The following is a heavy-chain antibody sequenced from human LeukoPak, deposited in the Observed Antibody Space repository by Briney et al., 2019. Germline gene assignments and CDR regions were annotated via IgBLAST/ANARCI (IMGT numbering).Heavy chain of an antibody. D-gene: IGHD3-10*01. CDR2: MSSSGKSI. CDR3: ARSGTGVFDY. Sequence: PGGSLRLSCAASGFTVSSYEMNWVRQAPGKGLEWVSYMSSSGKSIYYADSVKGRFIISRDKAQNSLYLQMNSLRAEDTAGYYCARSGTGVFDYWGQGTLVTVSS. CDR1: GFTVSSYE. J-gene: IGHJ4*02. V-gene: IGHV3-48*03.